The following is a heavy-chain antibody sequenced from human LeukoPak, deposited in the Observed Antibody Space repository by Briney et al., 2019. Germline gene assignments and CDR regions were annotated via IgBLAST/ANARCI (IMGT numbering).Heavy chain of an antibody. CDR1: GFTFSRHW. CDR2: TNADESTT. J-gene: IGHJ6*02. D-gene: IGHD6-6*01. V-gene: IGHV3-74*01. Sequence: PGGSLRLSCAASGFTFSRHWMHWVRHAPGKGLVWVSRTNADESTTGYADSVKGRFTISRDNAKNTLYLQMNSLRAEDTAVYYCARGSSATGDYTMDVWGQGTTVTVSS. CDR3: ARGSSATGDYTMDV.